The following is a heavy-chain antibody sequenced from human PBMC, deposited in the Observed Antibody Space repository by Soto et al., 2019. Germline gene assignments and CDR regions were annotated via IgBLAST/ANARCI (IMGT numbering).Heavy chain of an antibody. CDR2: IGPESGAT. CDR3: GRGRSGQIVVFY. J-gene: IGHJ4*02. Sequence: QVQLVQSGAEVKKPGASVKVSCKASGYTFTGHYIHWVRQAPEQGPEWMGEIGPESGATRYAQKFKGRVTMTRDTSITTVYMELKNLRPDDTAVYYCGRGRSGQIVVFYWGQGTPVTVSS. CDR1: GYTFTGHY. D-gene: IGHD1-26*01. V-gene: IGHV1-2*02.